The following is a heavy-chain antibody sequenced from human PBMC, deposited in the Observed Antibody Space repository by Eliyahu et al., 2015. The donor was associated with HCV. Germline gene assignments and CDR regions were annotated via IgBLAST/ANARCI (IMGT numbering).Heavy chain of an antibody. CDR1: IYG. V-gene: IGHV3-30*18. D-gene: IGHD2-15*01. CDR3: AKSYGAYCSGGRCYYSGMDV. J-gene: IGHJ6*02. Sequence: IYGVHWVRQAPGMGLEWVAIISYDGGNKFYADSVKGRFTISRDNSKNTLYLQMNSLRAEDTALYYCAKSYGAYCSGGRCYYSGMDVWGQGTTVTVSS. CDR2: ISYDGGNK.